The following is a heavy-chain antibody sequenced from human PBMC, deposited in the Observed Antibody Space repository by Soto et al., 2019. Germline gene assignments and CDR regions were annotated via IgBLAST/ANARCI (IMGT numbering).Heavy chain of an antibody. D-gene: IGHD3-3*01. Sequence: GGSLRLSCAASGFTFSRHAISWVRQAPGKGLEWVSAISGSGGSTYYADYVRGRFTISRDNSKNTLYLQMNSLRAEDTAVYYCAKVGYYDFWGVAKNWFDPWGQGTLVTVSS. CDR1: GFTFSRHA. V-gene: IGHV3-23*01. CDR3: AKVGYYDFWGVAKNWFDP. CDR2: ISGSGGST. J-gene: IGHJ5*02.